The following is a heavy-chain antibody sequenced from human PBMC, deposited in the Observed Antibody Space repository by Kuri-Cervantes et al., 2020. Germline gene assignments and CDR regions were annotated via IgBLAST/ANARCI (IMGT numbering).Heavy chain of an antibody. CDR1: GITFGSYA. J-gene: IGHJ4*02. Sequence: CCAAAGITFGSYAMHWVRQAPGKGLGWVAVISHDGSNKYYAESVQGRFTIYRDNSKNTLYLQMNSLRAEDPAVYYCARGGYDFWSGPSGAYFDYWGQGTLVTVSS. V-gene: IGHV3-30-3*01. D-gene: IGHD3-3*01. CDR3: ARGGYDFWSGPSGAYFDY. CDR2: ISHDGSNK.